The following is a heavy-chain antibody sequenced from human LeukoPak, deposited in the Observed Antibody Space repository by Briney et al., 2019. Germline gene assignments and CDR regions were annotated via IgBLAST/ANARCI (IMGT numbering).Heavy chain of an antibody. D-gene: IGHD3-3*01. Sequence: GGSLRLSCAASGFTFSSYWMSWVRQAPGEGLEWVANIKQDGSEKYYVDSVKGRFTISRDNAKNSLYLQMNSLRAEDTAVYYCARLQRDYDFWSGYYTWGFDYWGQGTLVTVSS. CDR2: IKQDGSEK. V-gene: IGHV3-7*01. CDR3: ARLQRDYDFWSGYYTWGFDY. J-gene: IGHJ4*02. CDR1: GFTFSSYW.